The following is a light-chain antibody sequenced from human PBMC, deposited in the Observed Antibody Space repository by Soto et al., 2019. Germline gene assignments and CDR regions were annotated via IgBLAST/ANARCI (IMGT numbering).Light chain of an antibody. Sequence: DIQMTQSPSSLSASVGDRVTITCQASQDISNYLNWYQQKPGKAPKLLIYDASNLETGVPSRFSGSGSGTDFTFTISSLQPEDIATYYCQQYDNLPSPTFGQGTRLEIK. CDR1: QDISNY. V-gene: IGKV1-33*01. CDR2: DAS. J-gene: IGKJ5*01. CDR3: QQYDNLPSPT.